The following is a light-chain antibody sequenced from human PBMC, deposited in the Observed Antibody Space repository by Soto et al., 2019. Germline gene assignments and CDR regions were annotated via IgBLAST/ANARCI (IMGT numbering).Light chain of an antibody. J-gene: IGLJ3*02. Sequence: QSVLTQPPSASGTPGQRVTIPCSGSSSNIGSNSVYWYQQFTKMAPKLLIYTNIQRPAGVPDRFSGSKSGISASLAISGLRSEDEADYYCATWDDILSGVVFGGGTKLTVL. V-gene: IGLV1-47*01. CDR2: TNI. CDR3: ATWDDILSGVV. CDR1: SSNIGSNS.